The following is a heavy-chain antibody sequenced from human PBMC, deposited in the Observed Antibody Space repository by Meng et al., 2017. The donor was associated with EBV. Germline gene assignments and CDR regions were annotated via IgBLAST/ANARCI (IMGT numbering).Heavy chain of an antibody. CDR1: GYTFTGYY. Sequence: QGQLVQSGAEVKKPGASVKVSCKASGYTFTGYYMHWVRQAPGQGLEWMGRINPNSGGTNYAQKFQGRVTVTRDTSISTAYMELSRLRSDDTAVYYCARVGIAVAGTGDYWGQGTLVTVSS. J-gene: IGHJ4*02. D-gene: IGHD6-19*01. CDR2: INPNSGGT. V-gene: IGHV1-2*06. CDR3: ARVGIAVAGTGDY.